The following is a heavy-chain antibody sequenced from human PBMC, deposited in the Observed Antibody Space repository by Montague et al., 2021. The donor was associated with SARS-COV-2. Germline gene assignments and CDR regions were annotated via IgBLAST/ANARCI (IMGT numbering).Heavy chain of an antibody. CDR2: IYYSGST. CDR3: ARGFDY. Sequence: SETLSLTCTVSGGSISSYYWSWIWQPPGKGLEWIGYIYYSGSTNYNSSLTSRVTISVDMSKYQISLKLSFVTAADTAVYYCARGFDYWGQGTLVTVSS. J-gene: IGHJ4*02. CDR1: GGSISSYY. V-gene: IGHV4-59*01.